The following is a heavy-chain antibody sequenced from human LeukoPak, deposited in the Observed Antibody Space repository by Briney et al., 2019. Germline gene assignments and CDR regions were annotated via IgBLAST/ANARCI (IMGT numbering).Heavy chain of an antibody. V-gene: IGHV4-61*01. Sequence: ASETLSLTCTVSGYSISSGYYWSWIRQPPGKGLEWIGYIYYSGSTNYNPSLKSRVTISVDTSKNQFSLKLSSVTAADTAVYYCARVVLQSYYYYYMDVWGKGTTVTVSS. J-gene: IGHJ6*03. CDR1: GYSISSGYY. CDR2: IYYSGST. CDR3: ARVVLQSYYYYYMDV. D-gene: IGHD2/OR15-2a*01.